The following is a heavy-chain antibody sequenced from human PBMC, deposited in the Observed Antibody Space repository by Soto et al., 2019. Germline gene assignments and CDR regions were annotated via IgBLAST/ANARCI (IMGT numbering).Heavy chain of an antibody. J-gene: IGHJ4*02. D-gene: IGHD6-13*01. V-gene: IGHV1-18*01. CDR1: GYTFPNYG. CDR3: ARGHSSSWPDY. CDR2: ISAYNGIT. Sequence: QVQLVQSGAEVKKPGASVKVSCKAYGYTFPNYGIIWVRQAPGQGLEWMGWISAYNGITDYAEKLQGRVTMTTDTSPNTAYMDLRSLKSDDTAVYYCARGHSSSWPDYWGPGTLVTVSS.